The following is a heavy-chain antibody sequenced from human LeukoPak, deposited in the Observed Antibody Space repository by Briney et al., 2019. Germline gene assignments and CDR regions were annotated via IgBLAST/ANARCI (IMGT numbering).Heavy chain of an antibody. J-gene: IGHJ6*02. D-gene: IGHD2-2*02. CDR1: GYTFTSCD. V-gene: IGHV1-8*01. CDR2: MNPNSGNT. CDR3: ARGPVYCSSTSCHNYYYYSMDV. Sequence: ASVKVSCKASGYTFTSCDINWVRQATGQGLEWMGWMNPNSGNTGYAQKFQGRVTMTRNTSISTAYMELSSLRSEDTAVYYCARGPVYCSSTSCHNYYYYSMDVWGQGTTVTVSS.